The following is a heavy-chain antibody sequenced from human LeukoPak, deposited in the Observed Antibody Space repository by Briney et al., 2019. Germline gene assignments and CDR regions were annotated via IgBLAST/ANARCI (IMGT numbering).Heavy chain of an antibody. Sequence: GASVKVSCKASGGTFSSYVSSWVRQAPGQGLEWMGGIIPIFGTANYAQKFQGRVTITADESTSTAYMELSSLRSEDTAVYYCARAHCSSTSCYFVFDYWGQGTLVTVSS. CDR3: ARAHCSSTSCYFVFDY. CDR2: IIPIFGTA. J-gene: IGHJ4*02. V-gene: IGHV1-69*13. D-gene: IGHD2-2*01. CDR1: GGTFSSYV.